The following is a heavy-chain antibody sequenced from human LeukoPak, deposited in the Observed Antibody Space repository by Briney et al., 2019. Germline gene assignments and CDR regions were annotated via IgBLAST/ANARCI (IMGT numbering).Heavy chain of an antibody. Sequence: ASVKVSCKASGYTFTGYYMHWVRQAPGQGLEWMGWISAYNGNTNYAQKLQGRVTMTTDTSTNTAYMELRSLRSDDTAVYYCARDRAPSYYYDSSDYSRLFDYWGQGTLVTVSS. CDR1: GYTFTGYY. V-gene: IGHV1-18*04. D-gene: IGHD3-22*01. CDR3: ARDRAPSYYYDSSDYSRLFDY. CDR2: ISAYNGNT. J-gene: IGHJ4*02.